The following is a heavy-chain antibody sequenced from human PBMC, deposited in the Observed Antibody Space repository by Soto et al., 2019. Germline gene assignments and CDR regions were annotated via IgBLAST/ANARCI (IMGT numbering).Heavy chain of an antibody. J-gene: IGHJ5*02. V-gene: IGHV5-51*01. CDR2: IYPGDSYT. CDR3: ARLGDNNYQYKYNWFDP. Sequence: EVQLVQSGAEVKKPGESLKIFCKTSGYSFTNYWIGWVRQMPGKGLEWMGIIYPGDSYTKYSPSFQGQVTMSVDKSIDTAFLQWSSLKASDTAMYYCARLGDNNYQYKYNWFDPWGQGTQVTVSS. CDR1: GYSFTNYW. D-gene: IGHD4-17*01.